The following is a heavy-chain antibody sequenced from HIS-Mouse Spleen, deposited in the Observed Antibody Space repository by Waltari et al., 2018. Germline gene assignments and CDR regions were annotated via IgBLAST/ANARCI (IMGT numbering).Heavy chain of an antibody. D-gene: IGHD6-13*01. CDR3: AREIPYSSSWYDWYFDL. V-gene: IGHV4-39*07. Sequence: QLQLQESGPGLVKPSETLSLTAPAPGASIGISRYYWGWIRQPPGKGLEWIGSIYYSGSTYYNPSLKSRVTISVDTSKNQFSLKLSSVTAADTAVYYCAREIPYSSSWYDWYFDLWGRGTLVTVSS. CDR1: GASIGISRYY. CDR2: IYYSGST. J-gene: IGHJ2*01.